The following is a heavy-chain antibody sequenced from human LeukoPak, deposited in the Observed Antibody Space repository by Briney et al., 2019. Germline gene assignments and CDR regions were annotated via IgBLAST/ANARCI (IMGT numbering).Heavy chain of an antibody. Sequence: GGSLRLSCVASGFTFSSYAMSWVRQAPGKGLEWVSAIIGNGRTTYYADSVQGRFTFSRDNSKNTLYLQMNSLRAEDTAVYYCAKEGYSSSWNADFDYWGQGTLVTVSS. V-gene: IGHV3-23*01. D-gene: IGHD6-13*01. CDR2: IIGNGRTT. CDR1: GFTFSSYA. J-gene: IGHJ4*02. CDR3: AKEGYSSSWNADFDY.